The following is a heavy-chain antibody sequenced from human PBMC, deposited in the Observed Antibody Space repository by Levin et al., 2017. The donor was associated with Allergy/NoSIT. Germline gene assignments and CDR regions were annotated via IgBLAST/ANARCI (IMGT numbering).Heavy chain of an antibody. CDR1: GFLFSSYA. D-gene: IGHD3-10*01. CDR2: IGGTGGST. Sequence: GGSLRLSCSASGFLFSSYAMSWVRQAPGQGLEWVSTIGGTGGSTYSADSVKGRFTISRDTSKNTLSLQMNSLRVEDTAVYYCAKEVYGSGGLDYYGLDVWGQGTTVTVSS. V-gene: IGHV3-23*01. CDR3: AKEVYGSGGLDYYGLDV. J-gene: IGHJ6*02.